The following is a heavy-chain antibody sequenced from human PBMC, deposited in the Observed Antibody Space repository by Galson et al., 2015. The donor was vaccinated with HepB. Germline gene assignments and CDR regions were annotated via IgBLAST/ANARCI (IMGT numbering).Heavy chain of an antibody. Sequence: GAEVKKPGESLRISCKGSGYRFTSYWISWVRQMPGKGLEWMGRIDPSDSYTNYSPSFQGHVTISADKSISTAYLQWSSLKASDTAMYYCARSGGDCGGDCYDYYYYGMDVWCQGTTVTVAS. J-gene: IGHJ6*02. V-gene: IGHV5-10-1*01. CDR3: ARSGGDCGGDCYDYYYYGMDV. CDR2: IDPSDSYT. D-gene: IGHD2-21*02. CDR1: GYRFTSYW.